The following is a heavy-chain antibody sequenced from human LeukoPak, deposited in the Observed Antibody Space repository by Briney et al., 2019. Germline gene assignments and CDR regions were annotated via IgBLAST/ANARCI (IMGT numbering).Heavy chain of an antibody. J-gene: IGHJ6*03. CDR1: GGTFSSYA. V-gene: IGHV1-69*05. CDR2: IIPIFGTA. D-gene: IGHD4-11*01. CDR3: ARDRGASTVTTRSYYYYMDV. Sequence: ASVKVSCKASGGTFSSYAISWVRQAPGQGLEWMGGIIPIFGTANYAQKFQGRVTITTDDSTSTAYMELSSLRSEDTAVYYCARDRGASTVTTRSYYYYMDVWGKGTTVTVSS.